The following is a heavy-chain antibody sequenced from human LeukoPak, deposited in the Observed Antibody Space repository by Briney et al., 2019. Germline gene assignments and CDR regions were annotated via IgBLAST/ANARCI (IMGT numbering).Heavy chain of an antibody. CDR2: IYYSGST. Sequence: PSETLSLTCTVSGGSISSSSYYWGWIRQPPGKGLEWIGSIYYSGSTYYNPSLKSRVTISVDTSKNQFSLKLSSVTAADTAVYYCARDIAPPFDYWGQGTLVTVSS. J-gene: IGHJ4*02. CDR3: ARDIAPPFDY. D-gene: IGHD6-13*01. V-gene: IGHV4-39*07. CDR1: GGSISSSSYY.